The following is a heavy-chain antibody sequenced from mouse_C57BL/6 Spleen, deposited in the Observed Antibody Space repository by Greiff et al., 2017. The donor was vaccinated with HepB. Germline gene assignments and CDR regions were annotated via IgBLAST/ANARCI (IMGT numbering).Heavy chain of an antibody. Sequence: VQLQQSGAELVKPGASVKLSCTASGFNIKDYYMHWVKQRTEQGLEWIGRIDPEDGETKYAPNFQGKATITADTSSNTAYLQLSSLTSEDTAVYYCARGRGRSFDVWGTGTTVTVSS. J-gene: IGHJ1*03. V-gene: IGHV14-2*01. CDR2: IDPEDGET. CDR3: ARGRGRSFDV. CDR1: GFNIKDYY.